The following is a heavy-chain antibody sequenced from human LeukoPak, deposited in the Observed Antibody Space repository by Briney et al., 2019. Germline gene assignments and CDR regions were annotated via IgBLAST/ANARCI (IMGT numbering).Heavy chain of an antibody. D-gene: IGHD6-13*01. CDR1: GFTFSSYA. J-gene: IGHJ4*02. CDR3: ARGLYSDTKAIDY. Sequence: GGSLRLSCAASGFTFSSYAIHWVRQAPSKGLEWVTLISSDGSNTYYADSVKGRFTISRDNSKNTLYLQMNSLRAEDTAVYHCARGLYSDTKAIDYWGQGTLVTVSS. V-gene: IGHV3-30*04. CDR2: ISSDGSNT.